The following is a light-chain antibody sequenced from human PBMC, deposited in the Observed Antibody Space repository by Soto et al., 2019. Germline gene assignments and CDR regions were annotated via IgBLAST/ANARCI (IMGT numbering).Light chain of an antibody. CDR3: QQRSNWPIT. Sequence: IVMTQSPATLSVSPGDRATLSCRASRSVSISLAWYQQKPGQAPRLLIYDASNRATGIPARFSGSGSGTDFTLTISSLEPEDFAVYYCQQRSNWPITFGQGTRLEIK. J-gene: IGKJ5*01. V-gene: IGKV3-11*01. CDR2: DAS. CDR1: RSVSIS.